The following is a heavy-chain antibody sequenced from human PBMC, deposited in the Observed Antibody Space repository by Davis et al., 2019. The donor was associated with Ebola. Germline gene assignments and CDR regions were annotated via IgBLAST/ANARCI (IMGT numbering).Heavy chain of an antibody. D-gene: IGHD2-15*01. J-gene: IGHJ5*02. V-gene: IGHV4-34*01. CDR3: ARVRSGGSSWFDP. CDR2: INHSGST. Sequence: PSETLSLTCAVYGGSFSGYYWSWVRQPPGKGLEWIGEINHSGSTNYNPSLKSRVTISVDTSKNQFSLKLSSVTAADTAVYYCARVRSGGSSWFDPWGQGTLVTVSS. CDR1: GGSFSGYY.